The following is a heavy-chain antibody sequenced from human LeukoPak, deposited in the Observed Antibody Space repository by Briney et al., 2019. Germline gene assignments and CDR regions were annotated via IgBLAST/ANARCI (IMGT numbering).Heavy chain of an antibody. CDR1: GFTFSSYS. CDR2: ITSTGSYL. J-gene: IGHJ6*04. D-gene: IGHD3-10*02. Sequence: GGPLRLSCAASGFTFSSYSMNWVRQAPGKGLEWVSSITSTGSYLYYADSVKGRFTISRDNAKNSLYLQMNSLRAEDTAVYYCAELGITMIGGVWGKGTTVTISS. CDR3: AELGITMIGGV. V-gene: IGHV3-21*01.